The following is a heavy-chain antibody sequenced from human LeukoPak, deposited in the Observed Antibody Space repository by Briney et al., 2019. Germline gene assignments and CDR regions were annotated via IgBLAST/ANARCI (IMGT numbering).Heavy chain of an antibody. CDR3: AKQYSGSYYSPLYFDY. D-gene: IGHD1-26*01. V-gene: IGHV1-2*02. CDR1: GYTFTGYY. Sequence: GASVKVSCKASGYTFTGYYMHWVRQAPGQGLEWVGWINPNSGGTNFAQKFQGRVTMTRDTSINTAHMELSSLRSEDTALYYCAKQYSGSYYSPLYFDYWGQGTLVTVSS. J-gene: IGHJ4*02. CDR2: INPNSGGT.